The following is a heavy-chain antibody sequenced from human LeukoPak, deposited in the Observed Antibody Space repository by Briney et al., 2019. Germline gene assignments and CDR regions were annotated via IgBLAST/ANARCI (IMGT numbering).Heavy chain of an antibody. V-gene: IGHV4-59*01. CDR3: ARDVGGGWLQS. D-gene: IGHD5-24*01. CDR1: GGSINNDY. CDR2: MYYSGST. J-gene: IGHJ4*02. Sequence: SETLSLTCTVSGGSINNDYWSWIRQPPGNGLEWIGYMYYSGSTNYNPSLKSRVTISVDTSKNQFSLRLSSVTAAATAVYYCARDVGGGWLQSWGQGTLVTVSS.